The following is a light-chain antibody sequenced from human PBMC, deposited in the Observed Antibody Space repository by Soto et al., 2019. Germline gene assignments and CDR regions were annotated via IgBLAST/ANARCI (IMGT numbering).Light chain of an antibody. CDR3: QHYDNSYT. V-gene: IGKV3-20*01. J-gene: IGKJ2*01. CDR1: QSVSSSY. Sequence: EIVLTQSPGTLSLSPGARATLSCRASQSVSSSYLAWYQQKPGQAPRLLIYGASSRATGIPDRFSGSGSGTDFTLTISRLEPEDFAVYYCQHYDNSYTFGQGTNLEIK. CDR2: GAS.